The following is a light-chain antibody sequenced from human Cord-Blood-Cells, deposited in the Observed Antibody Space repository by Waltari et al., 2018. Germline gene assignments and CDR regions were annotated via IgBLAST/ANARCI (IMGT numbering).Light chain of an antibody. CDR2: WAS. CDR3: QQYYSTPIT. Sequence: DIVMTQSPDSLAVSLGERATINCKSSQSVLYSSNNKNYLAWYQKKPGQPPKLLIYWASTQESGVTDRFSGSGSGTDFTLTISSLLAECVAVYYCQQYYSTPITFGQRTRLEIK. CDR1: QSVLYSSNNKNY. J-gene: IGKJ5*01. V-gene: IGKV4-1*01.